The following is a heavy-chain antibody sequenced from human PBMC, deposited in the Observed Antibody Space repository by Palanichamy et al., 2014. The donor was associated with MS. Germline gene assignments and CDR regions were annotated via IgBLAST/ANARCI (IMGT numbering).Heavy chain of an antibody. Sequence: QVQLQESGPGLVKPSGTLSLTCIVSGASISSNFWSWIRQPAGKELEWIGRTSASGPTNYNPSLRSRVTMSIDTSKNHFSLKLTSVTAADTALYYCGRDLSMSVDFWGQGIQVTVSS. CDR1: GASISSNF. CDR3: GRDLSMSVDF. J-gene: IGHJ4*02. D-gene: IGHD6-6*01. CDR2: TSASGPT. V-gene: IGHV4-4*07.